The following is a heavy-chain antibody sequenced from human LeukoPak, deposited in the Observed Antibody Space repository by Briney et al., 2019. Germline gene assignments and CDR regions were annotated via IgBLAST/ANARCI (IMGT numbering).Heavy chain of an antibody. CDR1: GYTLTELS. CDR2: FDPEDGET. D-gene: IGHD6-13*01. V-gene: IGHV1-24*01. J-gene: IGHJ4*02. CDR3: ATSFRAQQLVRY. Sequence: ASVKVSCKVSGYTLTELSMHWVRQAPGKGLEWMGGFDPEDGETIYAQKFQGGVTMTEDTSTDTAYMELSSLRSEDTAVYYCATSFRAQQLVRYWGQGTLVTVSS.